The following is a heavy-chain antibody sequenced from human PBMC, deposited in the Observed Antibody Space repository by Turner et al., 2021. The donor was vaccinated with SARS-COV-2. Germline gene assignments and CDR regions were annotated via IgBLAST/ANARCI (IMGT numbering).Heavy chain of an antibody. J-gene: IGHJ4*02. CDR3: ATGYAYCGGDCSIYF. Sequence: QVQLVQSGAEVKKPGASVKVSCKVSGYTLTELSMHWVRQAPGKGLEWMGGFDPEDAETVYAQKFQGRVTMTEDTSTDTAYMRLSSLRSEDTAVYYCATGYAYCGGDCSIYFWGQGTLVTVSS. CDR1: GYTLTELS. D-gene: IGHD2-21*02. CDR2: FDPEDAET. V-gene: IGHV1-24*01.